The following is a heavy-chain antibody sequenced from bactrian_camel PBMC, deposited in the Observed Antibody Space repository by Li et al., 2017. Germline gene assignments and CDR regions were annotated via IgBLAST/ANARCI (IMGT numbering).Heavy chain of an antibody. CDR3: AADFGHSRVETTVILSTGSWRLFDY. CDR2: IYVKSGNT. J-gene: IGHJ6*01. V-gene: IGHV3S6*01. D-gene: IGHD5*01. Sequence: HVQLVESGGGSVQTGGSLKIACVMSGDTNSLEWMGWFRQAPGKEREGVGVIYVKSGNTYYHNSVKDRFTISQDVAKNTVYLQMTNLEPEDTAIYYCAADFGHSRVETTVILSTGSWRLFDYFGQGTQVTVS. CDR1: GDTNSLEW.